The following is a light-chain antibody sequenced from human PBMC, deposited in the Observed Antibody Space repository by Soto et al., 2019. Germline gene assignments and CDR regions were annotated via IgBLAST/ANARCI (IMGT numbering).Light chain of an antibody. J-gene: IGKJ1*01. Sequence: EIVLTQSPGTLSLSPGERATLSCRASQSVGSSLAWYQQKPGQAPRLLIYVASSRATGIPDRFSGSGSGTDFTLTISRLEPEDFAVYYCQQFGSSPWTFGQGTKVEIK. CDR2: VAS. CDR3: QQFGSSPWT. CDR1: QSVGSS. V-gene: IGKV3-20*01.